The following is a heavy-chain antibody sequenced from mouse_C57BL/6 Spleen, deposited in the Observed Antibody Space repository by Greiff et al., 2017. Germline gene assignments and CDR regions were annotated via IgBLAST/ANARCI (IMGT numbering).Heavy chain of an antibody. D-gene: IGHD4-1*01. V-gene: IGHV1-9*01. CDR3: ARDLGRNWYFDV. CDR1: CYTFTGYW. Sequence: VPLQQSGAELMKAGASVQLFFKATCYTFTGYWVEGGKQRPGHGLEWIGEILPGSGSTNYNEKFKGKATFTADTSSNTAYMQLSSLTTEDSAIYYCARDLGRNWYFDVWGTGTTVTVSS. CDR2: ILPGSGST. J-gene: IGHJ1*03.